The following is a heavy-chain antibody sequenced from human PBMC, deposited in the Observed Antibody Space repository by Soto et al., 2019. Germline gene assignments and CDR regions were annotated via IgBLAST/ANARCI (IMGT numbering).Heavy chain of an antibody. D-gene: IGHD3-10*01. CDR3: ATLLDYGSGSYYPFDY. J-gene: IGHJ4*02. Sequence: PSETLSLTCTVSGGSISSYYWSWIRQPPGKGLEWIGYIYYSGSTNYNPSLKSRVTISVDTSKNQFSLKLSSVTAADTAVYYCATLLDYGSGSYYPFDYWGRGTLVTVSS. CDR1: GGSISSYY. V-gene: IGHV4-59*01. CDR2: IYYSGST.